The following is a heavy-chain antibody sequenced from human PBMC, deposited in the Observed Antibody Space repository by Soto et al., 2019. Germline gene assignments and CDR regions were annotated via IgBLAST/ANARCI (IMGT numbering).Heavy chain of an antibody. Sequence: SVKPSSKASRGAFSCYAMSWVRHATGQGLEWMGGIIPIFGTANYAQKFQGRVTITRDTSTSTAYMELSSLRSEDTAVYYCALIYSSGCYNGEDGAFDLWGQGTMVTVSS. V-gene: IGHV1-69*05. CDR3: ALIYSSGCYNGEDGAFDL. CDR2: IIPIFGTA. CDR1: RGAFSCYA. J-gene: IGHJ3*01. D-gene: IGHD6-19*01.